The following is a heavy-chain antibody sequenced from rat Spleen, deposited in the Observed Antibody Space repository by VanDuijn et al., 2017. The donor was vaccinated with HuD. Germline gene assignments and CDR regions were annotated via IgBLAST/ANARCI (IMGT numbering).Heavy chain of an antibody. CDR2: IGTGGGT. D-gene: IGHD5-1*01. Sequence: QVQLKESGPGLEQPSQTLSLTCTVSGFSLTSYHVSWVRQPPGKGLEWMGVIGTGGGTAYNSLLKSRLTITRDTSKSQLFLKMDSLEPEDTGIYYCARSETGRGLDSWGQGVMVAVSS. CDR1: GFSLTSYH. J-gene: IGHJ2*01. CDR3: ARSETGRGLDS. V-gene: IGHV2-43*01.